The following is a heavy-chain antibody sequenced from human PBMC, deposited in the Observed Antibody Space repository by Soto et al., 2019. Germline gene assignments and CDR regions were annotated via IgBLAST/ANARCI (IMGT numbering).Heavy chain of an antibody. D-gene: IGHD3-3*01. V-gene: IGHV3-48*02. Sequence: EVQLVESGGGLVQPGGSLRLSCAASGFTFSSYSMNWVRQAPGKGLEWVSYISSSSSTIYYADSVKGRFTISRDNAKNSLYLQMNSLRDEDTAVYYCASVYPEYYDFWSGPSSLPNWFDPWGQGTLVTVSS. J-gene: IGHJ5*02. CDR3: ASVYPEYYDFWSGPSSLPNWFDP. CDR1: GFTFSSYS. CDR2: ISSSSSTI.